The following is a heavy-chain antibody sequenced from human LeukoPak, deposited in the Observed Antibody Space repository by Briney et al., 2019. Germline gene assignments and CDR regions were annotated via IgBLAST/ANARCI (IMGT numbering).Heavy chain of an antibody. CDR1: GYFINRGSY. Sequence: PSETLSLTCAVSGYFINRGSYWGWIRQPPGKGLEWIGSMYHSGSTYYNPSLKSRVTISVDTSKNQFSLKVSSVTAADTAVYYCARGEYYSGSGTLNWFDPWGQGTLVTVSS. CDR2: MYHSGST. V-gene: IGHV4-38-2*01. CDR3: ARGEYYSGSGTLNWFDP. D-gene: IGHD3-10*01. J-gene: IGHJ5*02.